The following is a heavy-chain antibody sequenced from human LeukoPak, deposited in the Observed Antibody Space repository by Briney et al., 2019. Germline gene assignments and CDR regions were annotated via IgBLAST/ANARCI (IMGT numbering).Heavy chain of an antibody. CDR2: IISSSSYI. J-gene: IGHJ5*02. V-gene: IGHV3-21*01. D-gene: IGHD2-15*01. CDR1: GFTFSSYS. CDR3: ARGPSGYSNWFDP. Sequence: GGSLRLSCAASGFTFSSYSMNWVRQAPGKGLEWVSSIISSSSYIYYADSVKGRFTISRDNAKNSLYLQMNSLRAEDTAVYYCARGPSGYSNWFDPWGQGTLVTVSS.